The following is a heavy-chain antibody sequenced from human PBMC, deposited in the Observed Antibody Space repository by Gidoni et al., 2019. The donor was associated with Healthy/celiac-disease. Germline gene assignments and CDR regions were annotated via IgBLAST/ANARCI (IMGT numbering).Heavy chain of an antibody. CDR1: GFPFSSYG. V-gene: IGHV3-33*01. Sequence: QVQLVESGGGVVPPGWSLRLSCAASGFPFSSYGMHWVRQAPGKGLEWVEIIWYDGSNKYYADSVKGRFTSSRDNSKNTLYLQMNSLRAEDTAVYYCARDREYYGSGTSWYVDYWGQGTLVTVSS. J-gene: IGHJ4*02. D-gene: IGHD3-10*01. CDR3: ARDREYYGSGTSWYVDY. CDR2: IWYDGSNK.